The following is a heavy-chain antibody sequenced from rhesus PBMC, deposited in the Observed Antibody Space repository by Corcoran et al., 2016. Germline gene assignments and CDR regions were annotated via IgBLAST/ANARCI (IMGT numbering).Heavy chain of an antibody. D-gene: IGHD6-25*01. Sequence: EVQLVESGGGLVQPGGSLRLSCAASGFSFSSYGMHWVRQVAGNGLMWVAVKSYDGNKKNYSDSVKDRFTISKDNSKTMLYLQVNNLKLEDTAVYYCARDPGVAAAGTLFDDWVQGVLVTVFS. CDR1: GFSFSSYG. CDR2: KSYDGNKK. V-gene: IGHV3-54*02. J-gene: IGHJ4*01. CDR3: ARDPGVAAAGTLFDD.